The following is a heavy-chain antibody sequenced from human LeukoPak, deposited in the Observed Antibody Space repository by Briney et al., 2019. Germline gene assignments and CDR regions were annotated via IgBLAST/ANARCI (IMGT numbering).Heavy chain of an antibody. J-gene: IGHJ4*02. CDR3: ARGLGNDGIFDY. V-gene: IGHV1-18*01. D-gene: IGHD1-1*01. Sequence: ASVKVSCKASGYTFTSYGISWVRQAPGQGLEWMGYISAYNGNTNYAQKLQGRVTMTTDASTSTAYMELSSLRSEDTAVYYCARGLGNDGIFDYWGQGTLVTVSS. CDR1: GYTFTSYG. CDR2: ISAYNGNT.